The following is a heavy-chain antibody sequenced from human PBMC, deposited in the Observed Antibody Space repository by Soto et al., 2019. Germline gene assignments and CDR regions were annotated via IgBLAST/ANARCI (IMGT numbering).Heavy chain of an antibody. J-gene: IGHJ3*01. Sequence: QLVESGGGVVQPGTSLRLSCAASGFPFGNYGMHWVRQAPGKGLEWVSIILHDGGEEFYRDSVRGRFTISRDNSKNRLYLQMNSLRDDDTALYYCVRDDDAGPNALDLWGQGTMVSVSS. CDR2: ILHDGGEE. CDR1: GFPFGNYG. D-gene: IGHD1-1*01. V-gene: IGHV3-33*01. CDR3: VRDDDAGPNALDL.